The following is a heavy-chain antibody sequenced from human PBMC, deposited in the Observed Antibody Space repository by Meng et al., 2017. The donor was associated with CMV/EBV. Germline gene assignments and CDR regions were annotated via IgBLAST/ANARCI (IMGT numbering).Heavy chain of an antibody. D-gene: IGHD7-27*01. V-gene: IGHV4-39*07. CDR1: GGSISSSSYY. CDR3: ARKTGDDDAFDI. CDR2: IYYSGST. Sequence: GSLRLSCTVSGGSISSSSYYWGWIRQPPGTGLEWIGSIYYSGSTYYNPSLKSRVTISVDTSKNQFSLKLSSVTAADTAVYYCARKTGDDDAFDIWGQGTMVTVSS. J-gene: IGHJ3*02.